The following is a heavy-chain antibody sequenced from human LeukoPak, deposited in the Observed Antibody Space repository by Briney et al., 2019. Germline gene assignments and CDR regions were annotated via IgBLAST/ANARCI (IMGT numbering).Heavy chain of an antibody. Sequence: GGSLRLSCAASGFTFSSYSMNWVRQAPGKGLEWVSSISSSSSYIYYADSVKGRFTISRDDAKNSLYLQMNSLRAEDTAVYYCARVAAGYSVNYFDYWGQGTLVTVSS. D-gene: IGHD4-23*01. V-gene: IGHV3-21*01. CDR2: ISSSSSYI. CDR1: GFTFSSYS. CDR3: ARVAAGYSVNYFDY. J-gene: IGHJ4*02.